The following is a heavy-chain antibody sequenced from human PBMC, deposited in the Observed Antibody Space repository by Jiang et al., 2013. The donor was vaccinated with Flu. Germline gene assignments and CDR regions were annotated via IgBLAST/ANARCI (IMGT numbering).Heavy chain of an antibody. D-gene: IGHD1-20*01. Sequence: KPTQTLTLTCTFSGFSLSTSGMCVSWIRQPPGKALEWLARIDWDDDKYYSTSLKTRLTISKDTSKNQVVLTMTNMDPVDTATYYCARISTYNWNYGMDVWGKGTTVTVSS. CDR2: IDWDDDK. J-gene: IGHJ6*04. V-gene: IGHV2-70*11. CDR3: ARISTYNWNYGMDV. CDR1: GFSLSTSGMC.